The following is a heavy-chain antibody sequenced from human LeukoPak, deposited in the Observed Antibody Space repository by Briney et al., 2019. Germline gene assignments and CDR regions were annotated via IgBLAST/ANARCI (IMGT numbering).Heavy chain of an antibody. CDR2: TSGSGGST. J-gene: IGHJ4*02. CDR3: AKMPVSYSSGWSNFDY. V-gene: IGHV3-23*01. D-gene: IGHD6-19*01. Sequence: GGSLRLSCAASGFTFSSYALSWVRQAPGKGLEWVSGTSGSGGSTYYADSVKGRFTISRDNSKNTLYLQMNSLRAEDTAVYYCAKMPVSYSSGWSNFDYWGQGNLVTVSS. CDR1: GFTFSSYA.